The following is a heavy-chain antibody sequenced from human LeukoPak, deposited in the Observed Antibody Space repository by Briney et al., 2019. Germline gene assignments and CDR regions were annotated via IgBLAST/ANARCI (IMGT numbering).Heavy chain of an antibody. D-gene: IGHD6-13*01. V-gene: IGHV1-18*01. CDR1: GYTFTSYG. Sequence: ASVKVSCKASGYTFTSYGISWVRQAPGQGLEWMGWISAYNGNTNYAQKLQGRVTMTTDTSTSTAYMELRSLRSDDTAVYYCARVRLSAAGPNWFDPWGQGTLVTVSS. CDR2: ISAYNGNT. J-gene: IGHJ5*02. CDR3: ARVRLSAAGPNWFDP.